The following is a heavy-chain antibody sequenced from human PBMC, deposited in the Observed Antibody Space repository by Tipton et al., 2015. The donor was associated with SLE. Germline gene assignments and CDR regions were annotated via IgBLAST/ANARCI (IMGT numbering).Heavy chain of an antibody. CDR3: PIYYHDSTGLHWFDP. CDR1: GASFSGYY. D-gene: IGHD3-22*01. V-gene: IGHV4-34*03. CDR2: INESGSS. Sequence: TLSLTCGVYGASFSGYYWNWIRQPPGKGLEWIGEINESGSSKYNPSLKSGVTISIDTSKSQFSLRLSSVTAADTAVYYCPIYYHDSTGLHWFDPWGQGTLVTVSS. J-gene: IGHJ5*02.